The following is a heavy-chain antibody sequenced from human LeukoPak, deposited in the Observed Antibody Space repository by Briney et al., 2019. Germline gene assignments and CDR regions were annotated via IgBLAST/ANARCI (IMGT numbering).Heavy chain of an antibody. J-gene: IGHJ4*02. Sequence: ASVKVSCKASGGTSSSYAISWVRQAPGQGLEWMGGIIPIFGTANYAQKFQGRVTITTDESTSTAYMELSSLRSEDTAVYYCARLEIAVAGPDYWGQGTLVTVSS. D-gene: IGHD6-19*01. CDR1: GGTSSSYA. CDR2: IIPIFGTA. V-gene: IGHV1-69*05. CDR3: ARLEIAVAGPDY.